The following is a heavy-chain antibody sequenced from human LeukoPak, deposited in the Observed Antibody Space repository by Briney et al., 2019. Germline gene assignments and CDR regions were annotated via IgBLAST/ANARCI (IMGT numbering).Heavy chain of an antibody. Sequence: SETLSLTCTVSGGSISGSSNNWGWIRQPPGKGLEWIGSINYSWHTYYNPSLESRVTISVDSSKNQFSLKVTSVTAADTALYYCAPTYSYTRGGYDYWGPGTLVTVSS. CDR1: GGSISGSSNN. D-gene: IGHD5-18*01. CDR3: APTYSYTRGGYDY. J-gene: IGHJ4*02. V-gene: IGHV4-39*01. CDR2: INYSWHT.